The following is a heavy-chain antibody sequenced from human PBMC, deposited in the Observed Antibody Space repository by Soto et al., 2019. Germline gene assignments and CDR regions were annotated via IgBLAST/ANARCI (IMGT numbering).Heavy chain of an antibody. Sequence: QVQLQGSGPGLLKPSEPLSPTGTVPGDSISSSVWWVWVRQPPGKGLEWIGKIFHSGSTNYNPSLKSRATMSVDKSKNQFSLNLTSVTAADTALYYCARQAWTRLDCWGQGTLVAVSS. CDR1: GDSISSSVW. J-gene: IGHJ4*02. V-gene: IGHV4-4*02. CDR3: ARQAWTRLDC. D-gene: IGHD2-2*01. CDR2: IFHSGST.